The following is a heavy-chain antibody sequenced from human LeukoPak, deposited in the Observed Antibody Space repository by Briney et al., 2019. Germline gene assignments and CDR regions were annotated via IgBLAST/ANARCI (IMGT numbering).Heavy chain of an antibody. V-gene: IGHV3-7*01. CDR3: ARGGDNIEYRGDWFDP. D-gene: IGHD2/OR15-2a*01. CDR1: GFTFSSYW. J-gene: IGHJ5*02. CDR2: IKQDGSEK. Sequence: GGSLRLSCAASGFTFSSYWMSWVRQAPGKGLEWVANIKQDGSEKYYVDSVKGRFTISRDNAKNSLYLQMNSLRAEDTAVYYCARGGDNIEYRGDWFDPWGQGTLVTVSS.